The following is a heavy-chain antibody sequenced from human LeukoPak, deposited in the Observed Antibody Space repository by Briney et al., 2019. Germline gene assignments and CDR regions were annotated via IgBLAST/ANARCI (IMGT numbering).Heavy chain of an antibody. J-gene: IGHJ4*02. CDR3: ARGGPRIAAAGHFDY. CDR2: INPNSGGT. V-gene: IGHV1-2*02. CDR1: GYTFTGYY. Sequence: ASVKVSCKASGYTFTGYYMHWVRQAPGQGLEWMGWINPNSGGTNYAQKFQGRVTITRDTSISTAYMELSRLRSDDTAVYYCARGGPRIAAAGHFDYWGQGTLVTVSS. D-gene: IGHD6-13*01.